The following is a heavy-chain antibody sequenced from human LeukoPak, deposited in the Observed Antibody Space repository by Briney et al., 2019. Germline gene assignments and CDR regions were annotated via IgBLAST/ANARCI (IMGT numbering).Heavy chain of an antibody. V-gene: IGHV3-23*01. CDR1: GFTFNSYA. CDR2: IIDSGIST. CDR3: AKGSRGSYDN. D-gene: IGHD1-26*01. J-gene: IGHJ4*02. Sequence: PGGSLRLSCAASGFTFNSYAMTWVRQAPEKGLEWVSSIIDSGISTYYEDSVKGRFSISRDNSKNTLYLQMNSLRAEDTAVYYCAKGSRGSYDNWGQGTLVTVSS.